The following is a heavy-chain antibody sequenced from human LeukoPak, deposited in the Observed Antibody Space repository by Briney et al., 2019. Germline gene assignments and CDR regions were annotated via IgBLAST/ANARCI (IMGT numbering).Heavy chain of an antibody. V-gene: IGHV4-34*01. J-gene: IGHJ4*02. CDR3: ASGQYYDLWSGYYVD. Sequence: SETLSLTCAVYGGSFSGHYWSWIRQPPGKGLEWIGEINHSGSTNYNPSLESRVTISVDTSKNHFSLKLSSVTAADTAVYYCASGQYYDLWSGYYVDWGQGTLVTISA. CDR2: INHSGST. CDR1: GGSFSGHY. D-gene: IGHD3-3*01.